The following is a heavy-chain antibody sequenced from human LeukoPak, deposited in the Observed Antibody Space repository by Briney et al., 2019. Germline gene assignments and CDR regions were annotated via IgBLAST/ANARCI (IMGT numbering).Heavy chain of an antibody. CDR2: IYTSGST. J-gene: IGHJ5*02. Sequence: TLSLTCTVSGGSIASGSYYWSWIRQPAGKGLEWIGRIYTSGSTHYNPSLKSRVTISVDTSKNQFSLKLSSVTAADTAAYYCARKAVAAATHNWFDPWGQGTLVTVSS. CDR3: ARKAVAAATHNWFDP. D-gene: IGHD6-13*01. V-gene: IGHV4-61*02. CDR1: GGSIASGSYY.